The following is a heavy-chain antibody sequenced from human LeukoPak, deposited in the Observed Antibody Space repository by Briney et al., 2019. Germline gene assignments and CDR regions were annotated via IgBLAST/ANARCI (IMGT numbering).Heavy chain of an antibody. J-gene: IGHJ4*02. D-gene: IGHD3-10*01. CDR3: ARVPYGSGTYYFDY. CDR2: ISYSGSP. V-gene: IGHV4-30-4*01. CDR1: GGSINSGDSY. Sequence: SQTLSLTCTVSGGSINSGDSYWSWIRQPPGKSLEWIVYISYSGSPYYNPSLRGRVAMSGDTSENQFFLRLGSVTAADTAVYYCARVPYGSGTYYFDYWGQGILVTVSS.